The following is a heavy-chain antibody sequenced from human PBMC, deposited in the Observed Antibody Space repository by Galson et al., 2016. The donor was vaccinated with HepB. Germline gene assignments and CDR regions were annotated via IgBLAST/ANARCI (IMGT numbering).Heavy chain of an antibody. D-gene: IGHD2-21*01. Sequence: SVKVSCKASGGTVSTYAISWARQAPGQGLEWMGGIIPVFGPPNYARKFEGRVTITADESTSTVYMELNSLRSEDTAVYYCMLGSCSPRCYSHSPYYYYYGIDVWGQGTTVTVSS. V-gene: IGHV1-69*13. CDR1: GGTVSTYA. CDR3: MLGSCSPRCYSHSPYYYYYGIDV. CDR2: IIPVFGPP. J-gene: IGHJ6*02.